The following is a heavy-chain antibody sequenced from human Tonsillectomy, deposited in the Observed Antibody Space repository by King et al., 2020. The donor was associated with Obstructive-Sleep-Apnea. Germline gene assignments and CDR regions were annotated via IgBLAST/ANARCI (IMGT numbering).Heavy chain of an antibody. Sequence: VQLVESGGGVVQPGRSLRLSCAASGFTFSSYAMHWVRQAPGKGLEWVAVISYDGSNKYYADSVKGRFTISSDNSKNTLYLQMNSLRAEDTAVYYCARGIDPYGSGPGGYWGQGTLVTVSS. V-gene: IGHV3-30*04. CDR1: GFTFSSYA. D-gene: IGHD3-10*01. CDR2: ISYDGSNK. CDR3: ARGIDPYGSGPGGY. J-gene: IGHJ4*02.